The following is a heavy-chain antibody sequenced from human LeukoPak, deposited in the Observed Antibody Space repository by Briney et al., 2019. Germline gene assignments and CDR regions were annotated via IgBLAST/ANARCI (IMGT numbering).Heavy chain of an antibody. CDR3: ARDYGDYSGGYYFDY. V-gene: IGHV1-69*06. Sequence: ASVKVSCKASGGTFSSYAISWVRQAPGQGLEWMGGIIPIFGTANYAQKFQGRVTITADKSTSTAYMELCSLRSEDTAVYYCARDYGDYSGGYYFDYWGQGTLVTVSS. D-gene: IGHD4-17*01. CDR2: IIPIFGTA. CDR1: GGTFSSYA. J-gene: IGHJ4*02.